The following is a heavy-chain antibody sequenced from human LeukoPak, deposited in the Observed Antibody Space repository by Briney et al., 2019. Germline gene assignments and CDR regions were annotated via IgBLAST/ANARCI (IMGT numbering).Heavy chain of an antibody. Sequence: GGSLRLSCAASGITFSTSWMHWVRQAPGKGLVWVSRISSDGSNTIYADSVRGRFTISRDNAKNTLYLQMNSLRAEDTAVYYCARDQSIMGPTTVDYWGQGTQVTVSS. D-gene: IGHD1-26*01. CDR3: ARDQSIMGPTTVDY. J-gene: IGHJ4*02. V-gene: IGHV3-74*01. CDR2: ISSDGSNT. CDR1: GITFSTSW.